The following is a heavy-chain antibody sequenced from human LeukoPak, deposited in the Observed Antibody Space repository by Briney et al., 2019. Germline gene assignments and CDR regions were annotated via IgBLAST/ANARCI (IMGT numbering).Heavy chain of an antibody. CDR1: GGSFSGYY. V-gene: IGHV4-34*01. CDR3: ARGLRRRRLDY. J-gene: IGHJ4*02. D-gene: IGHD3-3*01. CDR2: INHSGST. Sequence: PSETLPLTCAVYGGSFSGYYWSWIRQPPGKGLEWIGEINHSGSTNYNPSLKSRVTISVDTSKNQFSLKLSSVTAADTAVYYCARGLRRRRLDYWGQGTLVTVSS.